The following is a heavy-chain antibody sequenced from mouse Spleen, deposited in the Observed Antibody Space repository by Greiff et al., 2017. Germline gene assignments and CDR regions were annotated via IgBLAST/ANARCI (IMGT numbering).Heavy chain of an antibody. CDR2: INSNGGST. V-gene: IGHV5-6-3*01. CDR3: AREDGRYDEAWFAY. CDR1: GFTFSSYG. D-gene: IGHD2-14*01. Sequence: DVKLVESGGGLVQPGGSLKLSCAASGFTFSSYGMSWVRQTPDKRLELVATINSNGGSTYYPDSVKGRFTISRDNAKNTLYLQMSSLKSEDTAMYYCAREDGRYDEAWFAYWGQGTLVTVSA. J-gene: IGHJ3*01.